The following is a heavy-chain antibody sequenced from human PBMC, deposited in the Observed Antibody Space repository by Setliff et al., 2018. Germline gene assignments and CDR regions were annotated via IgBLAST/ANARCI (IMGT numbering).Heavy chain of an antibody. CDR3: AKVKKQLIRGSGFDY. CDR1: GFAFSTYG. V-gene: IGHV3-30*02. D-gene: IGHD1-1*01. CDR2: IRYDGSYK. Sequence: GGSLRLSCVASGFAFSTYGMHWVRQAPGKGLEWVAFIRYDGSYKYYEDSVKGQFTISRDNSENTLDLQMNSLRVEDTALYYCAKVKKQLIRGSGFDYWGQGTLVTVSS. J-gene: IGHJ4*02.